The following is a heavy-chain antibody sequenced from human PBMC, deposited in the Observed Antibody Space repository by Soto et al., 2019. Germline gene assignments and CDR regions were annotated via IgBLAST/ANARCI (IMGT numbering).Heavy chain of an antibody. Sequence: QVQLVQSGAEVKKPGSSVKVSCKASGGTFSNYPVSWVRQAPGQGLEWMGGIIPIFGTVTYAQKFQGRLTITADEYPSTAYMELSSLRSEDTAVYYCARGNHRWLQLWYFDLWGRGTLVTVSS. CDR3: ARGNHRWLQLWYFDL. V-gene: IGHV1-69*12. J-gene: IGHJ2*01. CDR2: IIPIFGTV. CDR1: GGTFSNYP. D-gene: IGHD5-12*01.